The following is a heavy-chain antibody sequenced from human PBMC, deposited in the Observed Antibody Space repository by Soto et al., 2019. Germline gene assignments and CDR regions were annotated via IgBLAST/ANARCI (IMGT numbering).Heavy chain of an antibody. V-gene: IGHV3-74*01. CDR2: ISSGGSST. D-gene: IGHD6-6*01. Sequence: GGSLRLSCAASGFTFSIYWMHWVRQAPGKGLVWVSRISSGGSSTTYADSVRGRFTISRDNANNTLYLQMNSLRAEDTAVYYCARDEAQQLVAYWGQGTLVTVSS. CDR3: ARDEAQQLVAY. J-gene: IGHJ4*02. CDR1: GFTFSIYW.